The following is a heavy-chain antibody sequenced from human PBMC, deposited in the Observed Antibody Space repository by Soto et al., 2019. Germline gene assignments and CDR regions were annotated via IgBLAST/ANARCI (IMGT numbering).Heavy chain of an antibody. CDR2: ISPDGSIT. Sequence: EVQLVESGGGLVQPGGSLRLSCAASGFTFRSYWMHWVRQAPGKGLVWVSRISPDGSITNYADSVKGRFTISRDNAKNTLFLQVNSLRAEDPAVYYCTREVATVPDYWGQGTLVTVSS. J-gene: IGHJ4*02. D-gene: IGHD6-13*01. V-gene: IGHV3-74*01. CDR3: TREVATVPDY. CDR1: GFTFRSYW.